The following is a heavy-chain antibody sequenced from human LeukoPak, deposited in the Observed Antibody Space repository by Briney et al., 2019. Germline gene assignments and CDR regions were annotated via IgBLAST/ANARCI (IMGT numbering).Heavy chain of an antibody. V-gene: IGHV3-30*03. CDR3: AREHIAAAGTNWFDP. CDR1: GFTFSRYS. CDR2: ISFEGNNK. D-gene: IGHD6-13*01. Sequence: GSPRPSCAASGFTFSRYSMSRVRQAPGKGLKWVAVISFEGNNKYYADSVKGRLTISRDNSKNTLYLQMNSLRPEDTAVYYCAREHIAAAGTNWFDPWGQGTLVTVSS. J-gene: IGHJ5*02.